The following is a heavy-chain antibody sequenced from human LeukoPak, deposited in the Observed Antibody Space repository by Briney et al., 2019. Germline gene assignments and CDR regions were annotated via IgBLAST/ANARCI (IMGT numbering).Heavy chain of an antibody. D-gene: IGHD3-22*01. CDR1: GFTFSSYS. J-gene: IGHJ3*02. V-gene: IGHV3-21*01. CDR3: ARDLYYYDSSGYWEGLNAFDI. CDR2: ISSSSSYI. Sequence: GGSLRLSCAAPGFTFSSYSMNWVRQAPGKGLEWVSSISSSSSYIYYADSVKGRFTISRDNAKNSLYLQMNSLRAEDTAVYYCARDLYYYDSSGYWEGLNAFDIWGQGTMVTVSS.